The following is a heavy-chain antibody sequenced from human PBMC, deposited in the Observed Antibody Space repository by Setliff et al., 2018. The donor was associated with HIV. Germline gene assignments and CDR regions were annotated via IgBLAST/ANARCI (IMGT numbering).Heavy chain of an antibody. Sequence: ASVKVSCKASTNTFLNYGISWVRQAPGQGLEWMGWISVHNDNSNYAQRFRDRVTMTTDIPTSTAYMELRGLRSDDTAVYYCARDVGYCTATSCQTGFDYWGQGTLVTDSS. V-gene: IGHV1-18*01. CDR2: ISVHNDNS. D-gene: IGHD2-8*02. J-gene: IGHJ4*02. CDR3: ARDVGYCTATSCQTGFDY. CDR1: TNTFLNYG.